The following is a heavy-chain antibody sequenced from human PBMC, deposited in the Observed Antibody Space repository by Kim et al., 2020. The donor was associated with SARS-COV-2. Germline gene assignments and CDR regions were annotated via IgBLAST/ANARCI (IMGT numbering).Heavy chain of an antibody. J-gene: IGHJ6*02. D-gene: IGHD2-2*01. CDR1: GGSFSGYY. CDR3: ARGLRYCSSTSCPTLYYYYFSGMDV. CDR2: INHSGRT. V-gene: IGHV4-34*01. Sequence: SETLSLTCAVYGGSFSGYYWSWIRQPPGKGLEWIGEINHSGRTNYNPSLKSRVTISVDTSKNQFSLKLSSVTAADTAVYYCARGLRYCSSTSCPTLYYYYFSGMDVWGQGTTVTASS.